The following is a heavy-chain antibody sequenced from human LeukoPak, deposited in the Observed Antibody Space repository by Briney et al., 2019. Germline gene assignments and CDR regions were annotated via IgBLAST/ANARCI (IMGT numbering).Heavy chain of an antibody. J-gene: IGHJ3*02. V-gene: IGHV1-69*01. CDR3: AREKPLGITMIVPLSAFDI. D-gene: IGHD3-22*01. CDR1: GGTFSSYA. Sequence: SVKVSCKASGGTFSSYAISWVRQAPGQGLEWMGGIIPIFGTANYARRFQGRVTITADESTSTAYMELSSLRSEDTAVYYCAREKPLGITMIVPLSAFDIWGQGTMVTVSS. CDR2: IIPIFGTA.